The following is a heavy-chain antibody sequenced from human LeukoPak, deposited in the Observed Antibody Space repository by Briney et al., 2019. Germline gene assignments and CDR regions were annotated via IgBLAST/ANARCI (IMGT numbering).Heavy chain of an antibody. D-gene: IGHD3-3*01. V-gene: IGHV5-51*01. J-gene: IGHJ5*02. CDR2: IYPSDSDT. CDR1: GYTFGNYW. CDR3: ARLPRETIWESWFAP. Sequence: GESLKISCQASGYTFGNYWIGWVRQMPGKGLEWMGIIYPSDSDTKYSRSFQGQVTLSVDKSINTAYLQWNSLEASDTAMYFCARLPRETIWESWFAPWGQGTQVTVSS.